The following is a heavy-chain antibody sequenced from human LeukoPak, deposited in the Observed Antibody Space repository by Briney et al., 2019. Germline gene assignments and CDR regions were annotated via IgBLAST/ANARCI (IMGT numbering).Heavy chain of an antibody. CDR1: GYTLTSHA. V-gene: IGHV1-3*01. D-gene: IGHD2-2*01. CDR2: INLGNGDT. Sequence: ASVKVSCKASGYTLTSHAIHWVRQGPGQRLEWMGWINLGNGDTKYSQRFQGRVAITRDTSASTAYMDLSSLRYEDTAVYYCATSEESRWGQGTLVTVSS. J-gene: IGHJ4*02. CDR3: ATSEESR.